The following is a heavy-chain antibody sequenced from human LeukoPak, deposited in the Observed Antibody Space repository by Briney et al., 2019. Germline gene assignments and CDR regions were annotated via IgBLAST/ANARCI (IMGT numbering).Heavy chain of an antibody. CDR1: GFTFSSYW. CDR2: IKQDGSEK. J-gene: IGHJ6*03. CDR3: ARAGFWSGYNYYYYYYMDV. Sequence: GGSLRLSCAASGFTFSSYWMSWVRQAPGKGLEWVANIKQDGSEKYYVDSVKGRFTISRDNAKNSLYLQMYSLRAEDTAVYYCARAGFWSGYNYYYYYYMDVWGKGTTVTVSS. V-gene: IGHV3-7*01. D-gene: IGHD3-3*01.